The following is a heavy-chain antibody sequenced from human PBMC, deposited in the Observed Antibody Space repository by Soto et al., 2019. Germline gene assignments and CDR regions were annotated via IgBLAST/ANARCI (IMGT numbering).Heavy chain of an antibody. CDR1: GGSFSGYH. V-gene: IGHV4-34*01. Sequence: ETLSLTCAVYGGSFSGYHWTWIRQPPGKGLEWIGEINQSGSTNYNPSLKSRVTISADTSKNQFSLKLDSVTAADTAVYFCAKTTGFIVAPAADFVYWGQGTLVTVSS. D-gene: IGHD2-2*01. CDR2: INQSGST. CDR3: AKTTGFIVAPAADFVY. J-gene: IGHJ4*02.